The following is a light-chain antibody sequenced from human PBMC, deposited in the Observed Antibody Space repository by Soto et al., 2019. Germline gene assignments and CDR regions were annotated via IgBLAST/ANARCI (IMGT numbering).Light chain of an antibody. Sequence: EILLTQSPVTLSLSPGERATRSCMASQSVSSYLAWYQQKPGQAPRLLIFDASNRATGIPARFSGSGSGTDFTLTISSLEPEDFAVYYCQQRSNWPPWTFGQGTKVDI. CDR1: QSVSSY. CDR3: QQRSNWPPWT. CDR2: DAS. V-gene: IGKV3-11*01. J-gene: IGKJ1*01.